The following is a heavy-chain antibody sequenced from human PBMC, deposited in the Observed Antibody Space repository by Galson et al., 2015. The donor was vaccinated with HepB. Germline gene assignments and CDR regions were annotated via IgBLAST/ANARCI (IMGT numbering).Heavy chain of an antibody. Sequence: SVKVSCKASGYTFTSYGISWVRQAPGQGLEWMGWISAYNGNTNYAQKLQGRVTMTTDTSTSTAYMELRSLRSDDTAVYYCARVDLRYYYGSGSHGTTGYYYGMDVWGQGTTVTVSS. CDR2: ISAYNGNT. V-gene: IGHV1-18*01. D-gene: IGHD3-10*01. J-gene: IGHJ6*02. CDR3: ARVDLRYYYGSGSHGTTGYYYGMDV. CDR1: GYTFTSYG.